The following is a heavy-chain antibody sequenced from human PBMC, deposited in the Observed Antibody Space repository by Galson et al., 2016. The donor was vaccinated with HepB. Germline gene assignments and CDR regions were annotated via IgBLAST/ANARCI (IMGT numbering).Heavy chain of an antibody. D-gene: IGHD6-13*01. CDR3: GGAGYTGSWIDN. J-gene: IGHJ4*02. CDR2: ISTSSSYT. CDR1: GFTFSDYY. Sequence: SLRLSCAASGFTFSDYYMSWIRQAPGQGLEWISHISTSSSYTNYGASVKGRFTISRDNAKNSLYLQMNSLGAEDTGVYYGGGAGYTGSWIDNWGQGTLVTVSS. V-gene: IGHV3-11*06.